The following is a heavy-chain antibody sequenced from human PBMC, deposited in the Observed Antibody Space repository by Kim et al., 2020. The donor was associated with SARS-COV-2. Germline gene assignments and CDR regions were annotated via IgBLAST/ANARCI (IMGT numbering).Heavy chain of an antibody. Sequence: SETLSLTFSVSGGSVSSGSYYWNWIRQPPGKGLEWIGYMSSSGSTNYNPSLKSRVTISIDTYRNQFSLKLSSVSAADTAVYYCAKGSGWLSDLWGRGTLV. CDR2: MSSSGST. CDR3: AKGSGWLSDL. J-gene: IGHJ2*01. D-gene: IGHD5-12*01. V-gene: IGHV4-61*01. CDR1: GGSVSSGSYY.